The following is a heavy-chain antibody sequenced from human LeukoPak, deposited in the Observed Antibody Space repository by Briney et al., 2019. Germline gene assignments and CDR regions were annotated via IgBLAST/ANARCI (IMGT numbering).Heavy chain of an antibody. CDR1: GGAFSGYY. CDR2: INHSGST. V-gene: IGHV4-34*01. D-gene: IGHD3-22*01. Sequence: PSETLSLTRAVHGGAFSGYYWSWIGQPPGKGLEWIGEINHSGSTNYNPSLKSRVTISVDTSKNQFSLKLSSVTAADTAVYYCATATDSSALSGGEDYGAQGTLVTVSS. CDR3: ATATDSSALSGGEDY. J-gene: IGHJ4*02.